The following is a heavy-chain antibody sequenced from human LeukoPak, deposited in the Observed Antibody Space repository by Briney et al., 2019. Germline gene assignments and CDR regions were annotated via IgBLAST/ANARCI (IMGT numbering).Heavy chain of an antibody. D-gene: IGHD6-13*01. CDR3: ARALGIAAAGVYNYGMDV. CDR1: GYSISSGYY. Sequence: PSETLSLTCAVSGYSISSGYYWGWIRPPPGKGLEWIGNIHHSGSTYYNPSLKSRVTISVDTSKHQFSLKLSSVTAADTAVYYCARALGIAAAGVYNYGMDVWGKGTTVTVSS. CDR2: IHHSGST. J-gene: IGHJ6*04. V-gene: IGHV4-38-2*01.